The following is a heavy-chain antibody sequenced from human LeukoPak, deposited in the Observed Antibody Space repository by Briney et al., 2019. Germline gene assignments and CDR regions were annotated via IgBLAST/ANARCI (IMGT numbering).Heavy chain of an antibody. CDR1: GFTFSSYW. V-gene: IGHV3-74*01. Sequence: GGSLRLSCAASGFTFSSYWMHWVRQAPGKGLVWVSRINSAGSITNYADSVRGRFTVSRDNAKNTLYLQMNSLRAEDTAVYYCAIEGKWLGLDYWGQGTLVTVSS. CDR3: AIEGKWLGLDY. CDR2: INSAGSIT. D-gene: IGHD5-18*01. J-gene: IGHJ4*02.